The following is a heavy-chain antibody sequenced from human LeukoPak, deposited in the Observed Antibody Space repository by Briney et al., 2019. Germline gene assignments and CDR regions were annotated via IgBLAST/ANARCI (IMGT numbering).Heavy chain of an antibody. D-gene: IGHD2-15*01. J-gene: IGHJ4*02. Sequence: ASVKVSCKASGYTFTSYGISWVRQAPGQGLEWMGWISTYNGHTNYARKVQGRVTMTTDTSTSTAYMELRSLRSDDTAVYYCARAVVVAATHSDFDYWGQGTLVTVSS. CDR2: ISTYNGHT. CDR3: ARAVVVAATHSDFDY. V-gene: IGHV1-18*01. CDR1: GYTFTSYG.